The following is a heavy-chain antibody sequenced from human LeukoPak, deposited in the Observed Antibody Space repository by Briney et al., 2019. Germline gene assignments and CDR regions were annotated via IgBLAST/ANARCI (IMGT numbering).Heavy chain of an antibody. CDR2: INSGGST. CDR3: ARDLYYYGSGSDNFLYY. D-gene: IGHD3-10*01. V-gene: IGHV3-53*01. J-gene: IGHJ4*02. Sequence: PGGSLRLSCAASGFTFSSYEMNWVRQAPGQGLEWVSVINSGGSTHYADSVKGRFTISRDNSKNTLYLQMNSLRAEDTAVYYCARDLYYYGSGSDNFLYYWGQGTLVTVSS. CDR1: GFTFSSYE.